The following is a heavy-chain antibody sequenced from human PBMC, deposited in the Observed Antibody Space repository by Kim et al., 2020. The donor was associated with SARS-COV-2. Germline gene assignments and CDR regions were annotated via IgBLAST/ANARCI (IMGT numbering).Heavy chain of an antibody. CDR1: GFTFSDAW. D-gene: IGHD3-22*01. V-gene: IGHV3-15*01. J-gene: IGHJ4*02. Sequence: GGSLRLSCAASGFTFSDAWMSWVRQAPGKGLEWVGRVKSKTDGETTDYAVPVKGRFTISRDDSENPVNLQMNSLKTEDTAVYYCATDHLPYYGISVYSFVYRGQGTLVTFSS. CDR2: VKSKTDGETT. CDR3: ATDHLPYYGISVYSFVY.